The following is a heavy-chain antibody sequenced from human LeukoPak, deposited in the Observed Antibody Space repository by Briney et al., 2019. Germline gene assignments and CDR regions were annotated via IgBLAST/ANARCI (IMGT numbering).Heavy chain of an antibody. D-gene: IGHD4-17*01. CDR3: ARGRLRWSFDAFDI. J-gene: IGHJ3*02. V-gene: IGHV1-18*01. CDR2: ISAYNGNT. CDR1: GYTFTSYG. Sequence: VSVKVSCKASGYTFTSYGISWVRQAPGQGREWMGWISAYNGNTNYAQKLQGRVTMTTDTSTSTAYMELWSLRSDDTAVYYCARGRLRWSFDAFDIWGQGTMVTVSS.